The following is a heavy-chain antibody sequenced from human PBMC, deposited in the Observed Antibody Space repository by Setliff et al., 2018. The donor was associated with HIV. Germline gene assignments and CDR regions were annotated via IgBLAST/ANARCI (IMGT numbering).Heavy chain of an antibody. CDR3: AKDGSGWSQH. CDR1: GGSLTGFY. Sequence: SETLSLTCAVYGGSLTGFYWSWIRQSPGKGPEWLGEIRYNGSINHNPSIKSRVTMSVDTSKNQFSLRLTSVIAADKAVYYCAKDGSGWSQHWGQGTRVTVSS. CDR2: IRYNGSI. V-gene: IGHV4-34*01. D-gene: IGHD6-19*01. J-gene: IGHJ1*01.